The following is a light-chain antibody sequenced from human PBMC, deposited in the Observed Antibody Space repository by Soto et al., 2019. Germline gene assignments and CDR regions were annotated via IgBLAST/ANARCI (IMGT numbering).Light chain of an antibody. CDR2: DAS. Sequence: DIQMTQSPSTLSASVGDRVTITCRASQSISNWLAWYQLKPGTAPNLLIYDASSLKSGVPSRFSGSGSGTEFTLTINSLQPDDFATYYCQQYNSYSTFGHGTKVDIK. CDR3: QQYNSYST. V-gene: IGKV1-5*01. J-gene: IGKJ1*01. CDR1: QSISNW.